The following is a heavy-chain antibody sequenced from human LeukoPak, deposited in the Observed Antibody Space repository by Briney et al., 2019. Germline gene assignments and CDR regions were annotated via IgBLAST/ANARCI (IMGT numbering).Heavy chain of an antibody. Sequence: SETLSLTCTVSGGSISSYYWSWIRQPPGRGLEWIGYIYYSGSTNYNPSLKSRVTISVDTSKNQFSLKLSPVTAADTAVYYCARKAVVATGAFDIWGQGTMVTVSS. V-gene: IGHV4-59*08. CDR3: ARKAVVATGAFDI. CDR2: IYYSGST. D-gene: IGHD1-26*01. J-gene: IGHJ3*02. CDR1: GGSISSYY.